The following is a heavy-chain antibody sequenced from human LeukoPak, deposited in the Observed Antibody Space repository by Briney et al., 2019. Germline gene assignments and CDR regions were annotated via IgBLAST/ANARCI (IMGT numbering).Heavy chain of an antibody. CDR1: GFTFSSYG. CDR3: AKGEQWELLGDHFDY. J-gene: IGHJ4*02. V-gene: IGHV3-30*02. CDR2: IRYDGSNK. D-gene: IGHD1-26*01. Sequence: PGGSLRLSCAASGFTFSSYGMHWVRQAPGKGLEWVAFIRYDGSNKYYADSVKGRFTISRDNSKNTLYLQMNSLRAEDTAVYYCAKGEQWELLGDHFDYWGQGTLVTVSS.